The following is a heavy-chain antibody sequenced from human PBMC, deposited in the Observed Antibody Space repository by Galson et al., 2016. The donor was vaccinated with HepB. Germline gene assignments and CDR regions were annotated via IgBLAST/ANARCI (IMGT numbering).Heavy chain of an antibody. CDR3: ASGTAVTTSNSFWYFDL. J-gene: IGHJ2*01. CDR1: GFTFSRYD. D-gene: IGHD4-17*01. Sequence: SLRLSCAASGFTFSRYDMHWVRQAPGKGLDWVSTISGSGDETNYADSVKGRFTFSRDNSKNTLYLQMTSLRAEDTAVYYCASGTAVTTSNSFWYFDLWGRGTLVTVSS. V-gene: IGHV3-23*01. CDR2: ISGSGDET.